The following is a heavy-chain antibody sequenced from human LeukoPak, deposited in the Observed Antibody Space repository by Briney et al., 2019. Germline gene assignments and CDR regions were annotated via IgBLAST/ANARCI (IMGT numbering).Heavy chain of an antibody. CDR1: GLSLGTYW. D-gene: IGHD4-17*01. V-gene: IGHV3-7*05. Sequence: GGSLRLSCAASGLSLGTYWMSWVRQAPGKGLEGVANIKQDGSEKHYGDSVRGRFTISRDNAKNELYLQMHSLRVEDTAVYYCVREYGDYQAPFDYWGQGTLVTVSS. CDR3: VREYGDYQAPFDY. J-gene: IGHJ4*02. CDR2: IKQDGSEK.